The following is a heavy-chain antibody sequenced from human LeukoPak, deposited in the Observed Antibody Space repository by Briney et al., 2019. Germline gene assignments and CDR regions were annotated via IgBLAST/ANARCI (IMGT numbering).Heavy chain of an antibody. CDR2: IYPDDSNT. CDR1: GYNFPIYW. CDR3: ARQGAAGKYYYYYMDV. J-gene: IGHJ6*03. Sequence: GESLKISCQGSGYNFPIYWIGWVRQKPGQGLEWMGIIYPDDSNTIYGPSFQGQVTTSADKSINTAYLEWSSLKASDTAIYYCARQGAAGKYYYYYMDVWGKGTTVTVSS. V-gene: IGHV5-51*01. D-gene: IGHD6-13*01.